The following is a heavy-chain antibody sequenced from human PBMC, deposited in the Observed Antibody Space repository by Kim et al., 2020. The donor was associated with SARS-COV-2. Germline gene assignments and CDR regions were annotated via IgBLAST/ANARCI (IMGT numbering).Heavy chain of an antibody. D-gene: IGHD4-17*01. CDR3: ARATVTTLDY. J-gene: IGHJ4*02. V-gene: IGHV4-34*01. CDR2: INHSGST. Sequence: SETLSPTCAVYGGSFSGYYWSWIRQPPGKGLGWIGEINHSGSTNYNPSLKSRVTISVDTSKNQFSLKLSSVTAADTAVYYCARATVTTLDYWGQGTLVTVSS. CDR1: GGSFSGYY.